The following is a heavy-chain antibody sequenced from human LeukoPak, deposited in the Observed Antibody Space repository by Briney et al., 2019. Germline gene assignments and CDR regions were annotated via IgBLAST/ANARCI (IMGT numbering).Heavy chain of an antibody. V-gene: IGHV3-21*01. CDR1: GFTFGTYT. CDR2: ISSSSRYI. Sequence: GGSLRLSCAASGFTFGTYTLNWVRQAPGKGLEWVSSISSSSRYIYYADSVKGRFTISRDNSKNTLYLQMNSLRAEDTAVYYCARGGEGGYSGLTFYFDYWGQGTLVTVSS. D-gene: IGHD5-12*01. J-gene: IGHJ4*02. CDR3: ARGGEGGYSGLTFYFDY.